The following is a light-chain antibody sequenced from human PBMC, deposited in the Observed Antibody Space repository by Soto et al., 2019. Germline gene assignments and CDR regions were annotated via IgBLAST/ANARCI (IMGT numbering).Light chain of an antibody. CDR3: QQYNNWPLT. CDR2: GAS. J-gene: IGKJ1*01. CDR1: QSVSSN. Sequence: EIVMTQSPATLSVSPGERATLSCRASQSVSSNLAWYQQKPGQAPRLLIYGASTRATGIPARFSGSGSGTEFTLTISSLQSEDFVVYYCQQYNNWPLTFAQGTKVEIK. V-gene: IGKV3-15*01.